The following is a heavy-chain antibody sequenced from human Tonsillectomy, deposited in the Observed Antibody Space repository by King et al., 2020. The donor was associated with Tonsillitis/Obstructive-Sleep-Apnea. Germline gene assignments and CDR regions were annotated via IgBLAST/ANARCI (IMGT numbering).Heavy chain of an antibody. V-gene: IGHV3-23*04. CDR1: GFTFSIYA. CDR2: ISGGGGRT. CDR3: AKKSARGGDGSDSYYDYYYYYMDV. D-gene: IGHD3-10*01. Sequence: VQLVESGGGFVQPGGSLRLSCAASGFTFSIYALAWVRQAPGKGLEWVSSISGGGGRTYYAESVKGRFTISRDNSKNTLYLQMKSLRAEDTAVYYCAKKSARGGDGSDSYYDYYYYYMDVWGKGTTVTVPS. J-gene: IGHJ6*03.